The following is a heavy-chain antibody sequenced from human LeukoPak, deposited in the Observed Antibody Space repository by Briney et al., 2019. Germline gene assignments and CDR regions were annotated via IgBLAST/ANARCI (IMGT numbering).Heavy chain of an antibody. CDR1: GFTFSTFW. Sequence: GGSLRLSCAASGFTFSTFWMSWVRQAPGKGLEWVANIKQDGSEKYYVDSVKGRFAISRDNAKNSLYLQMNSLRAEDTAVYYCARDRGSQDYWGQGTLVTVSS. J-gene: IGHJ4*02. V-gene: IGHV3-7*05. CDR3: ARDRGSQDY. D-gene: IGHD3-10*01. CDR2: IKQDGSEK.